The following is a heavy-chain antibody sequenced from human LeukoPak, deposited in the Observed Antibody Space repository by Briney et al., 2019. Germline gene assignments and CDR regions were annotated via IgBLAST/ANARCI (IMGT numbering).Heavy chain of an antibody. CDR2: ISGGGGDT. D-gene: IGHD4/OR15-4a*01. CDR1: GFIFSNYA. V-gene: IGHV3-23*01. Sequence: PGGSLRLSCAASGFIFSNYAMSWVRQAPGKGLEWVSTISGGGGDTDYADSVKGRFTISRDNSKSTLYLQMNSLRAEDTAVYYCAKDSRGRDYDYFDYWGQGALVTVSS. CDR3: AKDSRGRDYDYFDY. J-gene: IGHJ4*02.